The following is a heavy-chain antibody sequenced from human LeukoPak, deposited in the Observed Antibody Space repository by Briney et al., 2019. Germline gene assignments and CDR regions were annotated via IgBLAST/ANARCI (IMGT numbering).Heavy chain of an antibody. Sequence: GGSLRLSCAATGFTFKDYGMHWVRQPPGKGLEWVSSINWNGGGTDYADSVKGRFTISRDNAKNALYLQLSSLRPEDTALYYCAKHMRATNTYSFFGLDVWGQGTTVTVSS. J-gene: IGHJ6*02. CDR3: AKHMRATNTYSFFGLDV. CDR1: GFTFKDYG. V-gene: IGHV3-9*01. CDR2: INWNGGGT. D-gene: IGHD1-26*01.